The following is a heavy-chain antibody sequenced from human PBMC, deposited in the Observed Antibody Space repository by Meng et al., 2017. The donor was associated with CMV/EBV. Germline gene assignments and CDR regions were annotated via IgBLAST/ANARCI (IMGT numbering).Heavy chain of an antibody. CDR2: IRDDGSNT. CDR3: ANRYSGYEDVWYFAY. Sequence: GGSLRLSCTMSGFTLSSYGMHWVRQAPGKGLEWVAFIRDDGSNTYHADSVKGRFTISRDNSKNTLYLQMNSLRTEDTAVYYCANRYSGYEDVWYFAYLGPCTLVPFSS. V-gene: IGHV3-30*02. D-gene: IGHD5-12*01. J-gene: IGHJ4*02. CDR1: GFTLSSYG.